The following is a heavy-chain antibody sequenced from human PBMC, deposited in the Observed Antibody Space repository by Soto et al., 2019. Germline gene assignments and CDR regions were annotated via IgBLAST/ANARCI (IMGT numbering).Heavy chain of an antibody. CDR2: ISYDGSNK. CDR1: GFTFSSYG. Sequence: PGGSLRLSCAASGFTFSSYGMHWVRQAPGKGLEWVAVISYDGSNKYYADSVKGRFTISRDNSKNTLYLQMNSLRAEDTAVYYCAKPPGDNWNDVLLDYWGQGTLVTVSS. V-gene: IGHV3-30*18. CDR3: AKPPGDNWNDVLLDY. D-gene: IGHD1-1*01. J-gene: IGHJ4*02.